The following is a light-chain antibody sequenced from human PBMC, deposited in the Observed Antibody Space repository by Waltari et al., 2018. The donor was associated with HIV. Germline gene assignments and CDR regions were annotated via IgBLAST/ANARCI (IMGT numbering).Light chain of an antibody. CDR1: QGIRNS. J-gene: IGKJ3*01. V-gene: IGKV1-16*02. CDR2: AAS. CDR3: QQYNSYPFT. Sequence: IQMAQSPSSLSASVVDRVTLTCRASQGIRNSLAWFQQKPGKAPKSLIYAASSLQGGLPSNFSGSRSGTDFTLTISSMQPEDLATYYCQQYNSYPFTFGPGTKVDIK.